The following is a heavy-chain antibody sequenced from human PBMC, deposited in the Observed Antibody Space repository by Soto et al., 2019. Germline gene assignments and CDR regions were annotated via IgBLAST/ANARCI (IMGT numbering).Heavy chain of an antibody. J-gene: IGHJ4*02. CDR1: GGTFSSYA. D-gene: IGHD3-22*01. V-gene: IGHV1-69*01. Sequence: QVQLVQSGAEVKKPGSSVKVSCKASGGTFSSYAISWVRQAPGQGLEWMGGIIPIFGTANYAQKFQGRVTITADESTSTADMELSSLRSEDTAVYYGARPLHYYDSRAQGFDYWGQGTLVTVSS. CDR2: IIPIFGTA. CDR3: ARPLHYYDSRAQGFDY.